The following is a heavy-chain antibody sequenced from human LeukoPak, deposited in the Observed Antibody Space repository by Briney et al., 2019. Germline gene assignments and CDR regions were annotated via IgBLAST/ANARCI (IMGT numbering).Heavy chain of an antibody. J-gene: IGHJ4*02. D-gene: IGHD3-9*01. CDR1: GFTFSDYY. Sequence: GGSLRLSCVASGFTFSDYYMSRIRQAPGKGLEWVSYISNSGSTIYYADSVKGRFTISRDNAKNSLYLQMNSLRAEDTAVYYCARHILRYFDWLSGFDYWGQGTLVTVSS. V-gene: IGHV3-11*04. CDR2: ISNSGSTI. CDR3: ARHILRYFDWLSGFDY.